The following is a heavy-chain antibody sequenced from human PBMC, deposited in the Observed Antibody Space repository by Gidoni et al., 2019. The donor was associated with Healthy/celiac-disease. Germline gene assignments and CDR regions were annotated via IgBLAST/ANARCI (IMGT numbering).Heavy chain of an antibody. D-gene: IGHD3-22*01. CDR2: ISGSGGST. CDR3: AKDAYYYDSSGKEDAFDI. CDR1: GFPFSSYA. V-gene: IGHV3-23*01. Sequence: EVQLLESGGGLVQPGGSLRLSCAASGFPFSSYAMSWVRQAPGKGLEWVAAISGSGGSTYYADSVKGRFTISRDKSKNTLYLQMNSLRAEDTAVYYCAKDAYYYDSSGKEDAFDIWGQGTMVTVSS. J-gene: IGHJ3*02.